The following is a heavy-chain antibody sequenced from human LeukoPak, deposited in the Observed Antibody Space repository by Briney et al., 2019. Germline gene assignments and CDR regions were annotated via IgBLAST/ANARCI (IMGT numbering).Heavy chain of an antibody. V-gene: IGHV4-59*01. CDR1: GGSISSYY. D-gene: IGHD5-24*01. CDR3: ARVEMATIYFDY. CDR2: IYYSGST. Sequence: SETLSLTCTVSGGSISSYYWSWIRQPPGKGLEWIGYIYYSGSTNYNPSLKSRVTISVDTSKNQFSLKLSSVTAADTAVYYCARVEMATIYFDYWGQGTLVTVS. J-gene: IGHJ4*02.